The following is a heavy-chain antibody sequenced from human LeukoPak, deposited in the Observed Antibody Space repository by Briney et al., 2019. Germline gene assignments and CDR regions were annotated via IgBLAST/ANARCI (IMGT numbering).Heavy chain of an antibody. CDR2: IDWDDDK. J-gene: IGHJ6*04. CDR1: GFSLSTSGMC. CDR3: ARTNKEGYSGYDNGMDV. D-gene: IGHD5-12*01. Sequence: SGPTLVNPTQTLTLTCTFSGFSLSTSGMCVSWIRQPPGKALEWLAPIDWDDDKYYSTSLKTRLTISKDTSKNRVVLTMTNMDPVDTATYYCARTNKEGYSGYDNGMDVWGKGTTVTVSS. V-gene: IGHV2-70*01.